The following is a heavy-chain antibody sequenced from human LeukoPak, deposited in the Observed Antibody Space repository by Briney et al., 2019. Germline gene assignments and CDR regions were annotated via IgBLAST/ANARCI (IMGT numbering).Heavy chain of an antibody. D-gene: IGHD3-10*01. J-gene: IGHJ4*02. CDR1: GGSISSYY. Sequence: PSETLSLTCTVSGGSISSYYWSWIRQPPGKGLEWIGYIYYSGSTNYNPSLKSRVTISVDTSKNQFSLKLSSVTAADTAVYYCARHRERRLRFGEPVSLWGQGTLVTVSS. V-gene: IGHV4-59*08. CDR2: IYYSGST. CDR3: ARHRERRLRFGEPVSL.